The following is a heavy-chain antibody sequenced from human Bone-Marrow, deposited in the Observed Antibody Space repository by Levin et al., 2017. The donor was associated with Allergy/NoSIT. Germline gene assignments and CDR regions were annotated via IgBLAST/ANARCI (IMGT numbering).Heavy chain of an antibody. D-gene: IGHD1-26*01. CDR1: GVSISSGDYY. CDR2: IYYTGIT. J-gene: IGHJ3*02. CDR3: AGQLVGYDAFDI. V-gene: IGHV4-30-4*01. Sequence: LRLSCPVSGVSISSGDYYWSWIRQPPGKGLEWIGYIYYTGITYYNPSLKSRLTISLDTSKNQFSLKLSSVTATDTAVYYCAGQLVGYDAFDIWGPGTMVTVSS.